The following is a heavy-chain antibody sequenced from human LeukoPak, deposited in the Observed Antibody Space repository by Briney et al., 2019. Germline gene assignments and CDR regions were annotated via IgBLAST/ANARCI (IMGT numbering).Heavy chain of an antibody. D-gene: IGHD7-27*01. CDR2: IYWDDDE. CDR3: AHSRAGEDAFDI. J-gene: IGHJ3*02. Sequence: SGPTLVNPTQTLTVTCTFSGFSLSTSGVGESWIRQPPGKALEWLALIYWDDDERYRPSLKTRLTITKDTSKNQVVLTMTNMDPVDTATYYCAHSRAGEDAFDIWGQGTMVTVSS. CDR1: GFSLSTSGVG. V-gene: IGHV2-5*02.